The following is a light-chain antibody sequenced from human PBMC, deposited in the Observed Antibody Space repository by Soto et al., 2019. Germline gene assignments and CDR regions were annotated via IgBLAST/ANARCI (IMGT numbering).Light chain of an antibody. CDR2: GAS. CDR1: QSVTDN. V-gene: IGKV3-15*01. CDR3: QQSNNWPYT. Sequence: EIVMTQSPATLSVSPGERATLSCRASQSVTDNLAWYPQKPCQAPRLLIYGASTRATGIPARFSGSGSGTEFTLTISSLQSEDFALYYCQQSNNWPYTFGQGTKLELK. J-gene: IGKJ2*01.